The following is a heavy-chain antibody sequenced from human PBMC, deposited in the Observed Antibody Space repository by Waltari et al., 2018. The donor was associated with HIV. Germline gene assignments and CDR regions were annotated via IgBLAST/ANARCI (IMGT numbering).Heavy chain of an antibody. J-gene: IGHJ3*01. Sequence: EVQLVDSGGGLVHPGSSLRLSCAGSGIAIHDYAMHWVRQRPGKGLEWVSAISYNSGGAAYADSVRGRFTVSRDNSKNSVYLQMDSLRPEDTAFYFCAKDHGGYWRRDDIYFHVWGRGTKVTVSS. V-gene: IGHV3-9*01. CDR1: GIAIHDYA. D-gene: IGHD3-22*01. CDR3: AKDHGGYWRRDDIYFHV. CDR2: ISYNSGGA.